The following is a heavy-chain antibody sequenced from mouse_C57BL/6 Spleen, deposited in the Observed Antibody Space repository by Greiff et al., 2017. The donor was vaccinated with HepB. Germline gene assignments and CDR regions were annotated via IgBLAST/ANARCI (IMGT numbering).Heavy chain of an antibody. J-gene: IGHJ1*03. CDR2: IDPNSGGT. V-gene: IGHV1-72*01. CDR1: GYTFTSYW. CDR3: ARYDGYFYWYFDV. D-gene: IGHD2-3*01. Sequence: VQLQQSGAELVKPGASVKLSCKASGYTFTSYWMHWVKQRPGRGLEWIGRIDPNSGGTTYNEKFTSKATLTVDKPSSTAYMQLSSLTSEESAVYYGARYDGYFYWYFDVWGTGTTVTVSS.